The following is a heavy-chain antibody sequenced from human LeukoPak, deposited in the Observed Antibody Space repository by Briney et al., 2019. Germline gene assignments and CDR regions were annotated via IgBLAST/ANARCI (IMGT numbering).Heavy chain of an antibody. Sequence: GGSLRLSCAASGFTFSSYAMSWVRQAPGKGLEWVSAISGSGGSTYYADSVKGRFTISRDNSKNTLYLQMNSLRAEDTAVYYCAKSLWFGPDYYYYYMDVWGKGTTVTVSS. D-gene: IGHD3-10*01. CDR2: ISGSGGST. V-gene: IGHV3-23*01. J-gene: IGHJ6*03. CDR1: GFTFSSYA. CDR3: AKSLWFGPDYYYYYMDV.